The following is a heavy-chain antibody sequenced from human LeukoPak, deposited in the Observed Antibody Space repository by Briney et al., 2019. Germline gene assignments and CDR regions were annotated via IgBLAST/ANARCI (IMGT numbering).Heavy chain of an antibody. CDR2: ISGSGGST. D-gene: IGHD2-15*01. J-gene: IGHJ6*03. CDR1: GFTFSSYA. Sequence: PGGSLRLSCAASGFTFSSYAMSWVRQAPGKGLEWVSAISGSGGSTYYADSVKGRFTISRDNSKNTLYLQMNSLRAEDTAVYYCAKDSRVVVAATSRYYYYMDVWGKGTTVTVSS. CDR3: AKDSRVVVAATSRYYYYMDV. V-gene: IGHV3-23*01.